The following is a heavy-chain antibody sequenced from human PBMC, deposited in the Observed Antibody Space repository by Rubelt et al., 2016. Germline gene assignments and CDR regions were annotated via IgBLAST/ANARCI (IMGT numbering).Heavy chain of an antibody. Sequence: QLQLQESGPGLVKPSETLSLTCNVSGGSIRTSRFYWGWIRQPPGKGLEWIGNIYYAGSTYYSPSLASRVTVSINTSKNQFFLKLGTVTAADTAEYYCARHVSTSLAREVLVPPNDLWGQGTLVIVSS. CDR3: ARHVSTSLAREVLVPPNDL. D-gene: IGHD3-10*01. CDR1: GGSIRTSRFY. J-gene: IGHJ5*02. V-gene: IGHV4-39*01. CDR2: IYYAGST.